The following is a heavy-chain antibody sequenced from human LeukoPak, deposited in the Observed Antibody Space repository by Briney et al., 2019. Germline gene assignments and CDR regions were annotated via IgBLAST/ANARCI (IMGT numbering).Heavy chain of an antibody. CDR2: ISAYNGNT. CDR3: ARAPGEIVGPPDKYYFDY. V-gene: IGHV1-18*01. J-gene: IGHJ4*02. Sequence: VASVTVSCKASGYTFTTYGVSWVRRAPGQGLEWMGWISAYNGNTNYAQKLQGRVTMTTDTSTSTAYMELRSLRSDDTAVYYCARAPGEIVGPPDKYYFDYGGQGTLVTVSP. D-gene: IGHD1-26*01. CDR1: GYTFTTYG.